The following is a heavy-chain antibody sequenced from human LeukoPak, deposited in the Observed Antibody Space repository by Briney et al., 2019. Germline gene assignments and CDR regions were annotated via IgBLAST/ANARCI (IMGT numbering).Heavy chain of an antibody. J-gene: IGHJ6*03. Sequence: GGSLRLSCAASRFTFSSYAMSWVRQAPGKGLEWVSAISGSGGSTHYADSVKGRFTVSRDNSKNTLYLQMNSLRAEDTAVYYCAKGVTIFGVVTTSFYYYYMDVWGKGTTVTVSS. CDR3: AKGVTIFGVVTTSFYYYYMDV. CDR2: ISGSGGST. V-gene: IGHV3-23*01. CDR1: RFTFSSYA. D-gene: IGHD3-3*01.